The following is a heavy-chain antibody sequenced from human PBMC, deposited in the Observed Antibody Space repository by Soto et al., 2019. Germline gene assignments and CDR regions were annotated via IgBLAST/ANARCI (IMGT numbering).Heavy chain of an antibody. Sequence: QVQLVQSGAEVKKPGASVKVSCKASGYTFTHSDINWVRQAPGQGLEWMGWMNPDSGHAAYAQKFQCRVTLTTSTSTSTVYMEMRSLGSEDTAVYYCARRPHCSGGICYYGLDNWGQGTLVTVSS. CDR3: ARRPHCSGGICYYGLDN. CDR2: MNPDSGHA. V-gene: IGHV1-8*01. CDR1: GYTFTHSD. D-gene: IGHD2-15*01. J-gene: IGHJ4*02.